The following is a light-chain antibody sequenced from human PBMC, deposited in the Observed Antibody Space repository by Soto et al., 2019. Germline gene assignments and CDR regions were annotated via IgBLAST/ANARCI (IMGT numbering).Light chain of an antibody. J-gene: IGKJ5*01. CDR2: KVS. CDR3: MRGTLWPPIT. V-gene: IGKV2-30*01. Sequence: DVVMTQSPLYLPVTLGQPASISCRSSQSLVYSDGNTYLDWVQQRPGQSPRRLIYKVSNRESRVQDIFSGSGSGADFTLKSSRVGAEDVGVYSGMRGTLWPPITFGQGTRLQIK. CDR1: QSLVYSDGNTY.